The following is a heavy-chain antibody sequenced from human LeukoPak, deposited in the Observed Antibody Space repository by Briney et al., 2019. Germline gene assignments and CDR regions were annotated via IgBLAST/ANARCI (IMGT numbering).Heavy chain of an antibody. CDR2: ISSSGSTI. CDR3: ARVPPRYCSSTSCYTYYYYYHMDV. Sequence: GGSLRLSCAASGFTFSSYSMNWVRQAPGKGLEWVSYISSSGSTIYYADSVKGRFTISRDNAKNSLYLQMNSLRAEDTAVYYCARVPPRYCSSTSCYTYYYYYHMDVWGKGTTVTVSS. J-gene: IGHJ6*03. CDR1: GFTFSSYS. D-gene: IGHD2-2*02. V-gene: IGHV3-48*04.